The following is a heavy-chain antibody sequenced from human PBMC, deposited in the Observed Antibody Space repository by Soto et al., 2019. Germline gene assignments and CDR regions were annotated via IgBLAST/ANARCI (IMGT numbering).Heavy chain of an antibody. D-gene: IGHD6-13*01. Sequence: ASVKVSCKASGYTFTNYYIQWARQAPGQGLEWMGWISPYDGNTNYAQKFQGRVTMTTDTSTSTAYMELRSLRSDDTAVYYCARDMGIAAAYDAFDIWGQGTMVTVSS. J-gene: IGHJ3*02. CDR2: ISPYDGNT. CDR3: ARDMGIAAAYDAFDI. V-gene: IGHV1-18*04. CDR1: GYTFTNYY.